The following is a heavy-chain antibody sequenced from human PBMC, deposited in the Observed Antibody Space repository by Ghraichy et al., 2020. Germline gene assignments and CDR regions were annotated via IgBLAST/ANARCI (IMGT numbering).Heavy chain of an antibody. V-gene: IGHV3-66*01. D-gene: IGHD6-13*01. CDR2: IYSGGST. Sequence: GSLRLSCAASGFTVSSNYMSWVRQAPGKGLEWCSVIYSGGSTYYADAVTGRFTISRDNSKTTLYLQMNSLRAEDTAVYYCARDHWSAAGGYLYFELWGRGTLVNVSS. J-gene: IGHJ2*01. CDR3: ARDHWSAAGGYLYFEL. CDR1: GFTVSSNY.